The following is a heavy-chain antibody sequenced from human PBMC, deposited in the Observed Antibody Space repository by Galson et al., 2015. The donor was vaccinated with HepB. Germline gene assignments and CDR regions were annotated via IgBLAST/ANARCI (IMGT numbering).Heavy chain of an antibody. Sequence: SAKVSCKASGATFRNYGISWVRQAPGQGLEWMGGIIPLFGTSEYAQKFAGRVTITADDFTSTAYMDLRSLRSDGTAVYYCGRSLVPAAIAYLDHWGQGTLVTVSS. CDR1: GATFRNYG. CDR2: IIPLFGTS. D-gene: IGHD2-2*02. CDR3: GRSLVPAAIAYLDH. V-gene: IGHV1-69*13. J-gene: IGHJ4*02.